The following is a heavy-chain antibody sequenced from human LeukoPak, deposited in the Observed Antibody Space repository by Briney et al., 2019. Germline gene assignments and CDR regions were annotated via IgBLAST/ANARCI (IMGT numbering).Heavy chain of an antibody. Sequence: PGGSLRPSCPASGFTFSTYWMTWVRQAPGKGLDWLANIKQDGSEKYYVDSVKGRFTISRDNAKNSLYLQMNSLRAEDTAVYYCARVLYYYYMDVWGKGTTVTISS. CDR2: IKQDGSEK. J-gene: IGHJ6*03. V-gene: IGHV3-7*01. CDR3: ARVLYYYYMDV. CDR1: GFTFSTYW.